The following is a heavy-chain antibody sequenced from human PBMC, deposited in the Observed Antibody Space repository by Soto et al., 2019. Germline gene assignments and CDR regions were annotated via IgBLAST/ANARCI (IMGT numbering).Heavy chain of an antibody. Sequence: PGGSLRLSCAASGFTFNTYGMHWVRQAPGKGLEWVAVISYDGSEKYYVDSVKGRFTISKDNSKNTLYLQMNSLRPEDTAVYYCAKSPNFYCSIPNCYKCFFDHWGQGTRVTVSS. CDR3: AKSPNFYCSIPNCYKCFFDH. J-gene: IGHJ4*02. CDR1: GFTFNTYG. V-gene: IGHV3-30*18. D-gene: IGHD2-2*02. CDR2: ISYDGSEK.